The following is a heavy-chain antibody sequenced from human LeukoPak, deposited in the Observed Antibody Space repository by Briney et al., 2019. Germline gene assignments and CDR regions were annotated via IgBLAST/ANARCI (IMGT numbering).Heavy chain of an antibody. V-gene: IGHV3-73*01. CDR1: GFTFSGSA. D-gene: IGHD4-11*01. CDR3: TRYSVGFDY. Sequence: GGSLRLSCAASGFTFSGSAVHWVRQASGKGLEWVGRIRSKANTYATAYVASVKGRFTISRDDSKNTAYLQMNSLKTEDTAVYYCTRYSVGFDYWGQGTLVTVSS. CDR2: IRSKANTYAT. J-gene: IGHJ4*02.